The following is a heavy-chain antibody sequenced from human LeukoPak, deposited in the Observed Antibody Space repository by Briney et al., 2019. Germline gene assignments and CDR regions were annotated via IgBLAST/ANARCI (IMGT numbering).Heavy chain of an antibody. V-gene: IGHV3-73*01. CDR1: GFTFSGSA. D-gene: IGHD4-11*01. CDR3: TRYSVGFDY. Sequence: GGSLRLSCAASGFTFSGSAVHWVRQASGKGLEWVGRIRSKANTYATAYVASVKGRFTISRDDSKNTAYLQMNSLKTEDTAVYYCTRYSVGFDYWGQGTLVTVSS. CDR2: IRSKANTYAT. J-gene: IGHJ4*02.